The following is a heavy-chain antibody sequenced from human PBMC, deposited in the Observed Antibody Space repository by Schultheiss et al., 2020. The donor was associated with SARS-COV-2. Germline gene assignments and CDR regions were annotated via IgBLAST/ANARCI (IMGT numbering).Heavy chain of an antibody. CDR2: IYYSGST. V-gene: IGHV4-59*01. CDR1: GGSISSYY. D-gene: IGHD3-22*01. CDR3: ARGGYYDSSGYSPIDY. J-gene: IGHJ4*02. Sequence: SETLSLTCTVSGGSISSYYWSWIRQPPGKGLEWIGYIYYSGSTNYNPSLKSRVTISVDTSKNQFSLKLSSVTAADTAVYYCARGGYYDSSGYSPIDYWGQATLVTVSS.